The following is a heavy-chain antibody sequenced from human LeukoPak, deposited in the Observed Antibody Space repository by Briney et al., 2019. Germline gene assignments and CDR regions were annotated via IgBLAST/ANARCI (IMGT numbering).Heavy chain of an antibody. CDR2: IYSTGNT. Sequence: PSETLSLTCTVSGGSISSGDRYWSWIRQSPGKGLEWIGYIYSTGNTYYNPSLKSRVIISVDTSKNQFSLELNFVTAADTAVYYCARDSYSYGYGGFDYWGQGILVTVSS. CDR3: ARDSYSYGYGGFDY. D-gene: IGHD5-18*01. CDR1: GGSISSGDRY. V-gene: IGHV4-30-4*01. J-gene: IGHJ4*02.